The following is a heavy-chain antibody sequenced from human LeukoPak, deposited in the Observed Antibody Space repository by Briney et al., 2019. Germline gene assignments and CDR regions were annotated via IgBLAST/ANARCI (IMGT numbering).Heavy chain of an antibody. D-gene: IGHD2-2*01. CDR3: ARGRIPIVVVPAADGGNFDY. J-gene: IGHJ4*02. V-gene: IGHV4-34*01. CDR2: INHSGST. CDR1: GGSFSGYY. Sequence: PSETLSLTCAVYGGSFSGYYWSWIRQPPGKGLEWIGEINHSGSTNYNPSLKSRVTISVDTSENQFSLKLSSVTAADTAVYYCARGRIPIVVVPAADGGNFDYWGQGTLVTVSS.